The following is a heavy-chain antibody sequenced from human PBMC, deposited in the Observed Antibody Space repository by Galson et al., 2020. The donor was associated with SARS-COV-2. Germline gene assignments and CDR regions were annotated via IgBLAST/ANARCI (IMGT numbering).Heavy chain of an antibody. D-gene: IGHD3-9*01. V-gene: IGHV2-70*04. Sequence: SGPTLVKPTQTLTLTCTFSGFSLSTSGMRVSWIRQPPGKALEWLARIDWDDDKFYGTSLKTRLTISKDTSKNQVVLTMTNMDPVDTATYYCAREYYDILTGYYFGMDVWGQGTTVTVSS. CDR3: AREYYDILTGYYFGMDV. J-gene: IGHJ6*02. CDR2: IDWDDDK. CDR1: GFSLSTSGMR.